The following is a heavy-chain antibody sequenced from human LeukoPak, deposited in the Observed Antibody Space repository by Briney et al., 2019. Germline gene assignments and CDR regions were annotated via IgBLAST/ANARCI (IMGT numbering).Heavy chain of an antibody. CDR2: IAGSDGFT. J-gene: IGHJ4*02. CDR1: GFPFSSYA. Sequence: GGSLRLSCAASGFPFSSYAMNWVRQAPGKGLEWVSVIAGSDGFTQYADSVKGRFTISRDNSKDTVYLQMNRLRVEDTALYYCVRSLDYWGQGTLVTVSS. CDR3: VRSLDY. V-gene: IGHV3-23*01.